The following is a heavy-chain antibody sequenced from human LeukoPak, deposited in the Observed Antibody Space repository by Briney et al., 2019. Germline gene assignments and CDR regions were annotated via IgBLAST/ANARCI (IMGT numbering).Heavy chain of an antibody. Sequence: GGSLRLSCAASGFTFSSYSMSWVRQAPGKGLEWVANIKQDGSEMYYVDSVKGRFTISRDNAKNSLYLQMNSLRAEDTAVYYCASRTYYYGSGSDPFDYWGQGTLVTVSS. CDR1: GFTFSSYS. CDR2: IKQDGSEM. CDR3: ASRTYYYGSGSDPFDY. J-gene: IGHJ4*02. D-gene: IGHD3-10*01. V-gene: IGHV3-7*03.